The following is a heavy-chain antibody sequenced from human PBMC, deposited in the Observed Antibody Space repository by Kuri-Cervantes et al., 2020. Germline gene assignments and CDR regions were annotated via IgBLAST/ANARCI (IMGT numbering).Heavy chain of an antibody. CDR1: GVSISPYY. V-gene: IGHV4-59*01. Sequence: SETLSLTCSISGVSISPYYWSWIRQPPGKGLEWIGFIYYSGSTNYNPSLKSRVTIAVDTSKNQFSLKLSAATAADTAVYYCASNSGGWFDPWGQGTLVTVSS. CDR3: ASNSGGWFDP. CDR2: IYYSGST. D-gene: IGHD4-23*01. J-gene: IGHJ5*02.